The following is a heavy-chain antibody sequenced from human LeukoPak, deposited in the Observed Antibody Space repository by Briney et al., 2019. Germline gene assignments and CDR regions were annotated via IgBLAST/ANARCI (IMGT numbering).Heavy chain of an antibody. CDR3: ARAPSEIGGYYPEYFRH. V-gene: IGHV3-74*01. Sequence: GGSLRHFCAASGFTFSSYWMHWVRQAPGKGLVWVSRIKSDGSTNYADSVKGRFTISRDNAKNTVSLQMNSLRTEDTGVYYCARAPSEIGGYYPEYFRHWVQGSLVTVSS. CDR1: GFTFSSYW. D-gene: IGHD3-22*01. J-gene: IGHJ1*01. CDR2: IKSDGST.